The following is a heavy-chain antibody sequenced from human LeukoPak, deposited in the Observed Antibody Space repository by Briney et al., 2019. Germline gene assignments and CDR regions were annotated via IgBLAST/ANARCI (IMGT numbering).Heavy chain of an antibody. CDR2: IYYSGST. Sequence: SETLSLTCTVSGGSISSYYWSWIRQPPGKGLERIGYIYYSGSTNYNPSLKSRVTISVDTSKNQFSLKLSSVTAADTAVYYCARAVGSGWYDYWGQGTLVTVSS. D-gene: IGHD6-19*01. V-gene: IGHV4-59*01. CDR3: ARAVGSGWYDY. CDR1: GGSISSYY. J-gene: IGHJ4*02.